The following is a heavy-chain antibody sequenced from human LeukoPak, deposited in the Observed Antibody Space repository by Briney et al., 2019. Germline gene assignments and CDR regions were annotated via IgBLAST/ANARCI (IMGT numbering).Heavy chain of an antibody. J-gene: IGHJ4*02. CDR2: IYYSGST. CDR1: GGSISSSSYY. V-gene: IGHV4-39*07. D-gene: IGHD6-6*01. Sequence: SETLSLTCTVSGGSISSSSYYWGWIRQPPGKGLEWIGSIYYSGSTYYNPSLKSRVTISVDTSKNQFSLKLSSVTAADTAVYYCARADLSIAARRRGYYSDYWGQGTLVTVSS. CDR3: ARADLSIAARRRGYYSDY.